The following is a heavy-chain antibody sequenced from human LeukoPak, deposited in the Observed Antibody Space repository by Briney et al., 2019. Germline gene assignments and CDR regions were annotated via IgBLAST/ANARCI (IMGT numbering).Heavy chain of an antibody. CDR2: INPNSGGT. D-gene: IGHD2-2*02. CDR1: GYTFTGYY. Sequence: ASVKVSCKASGYTFTGYYMHWVRQAPGQGLEWMGWINPNSGGTNYAQKFQGRVTMTRDTSISTAYMELSRLRSDDTAVYYCARDRCSSTCCYTDYWGQGTLVTVSS. V-gene: IGHV1-2*02. J-gene: IGHJ4*02. CDR3: ARDRCSSTCCYTDY.